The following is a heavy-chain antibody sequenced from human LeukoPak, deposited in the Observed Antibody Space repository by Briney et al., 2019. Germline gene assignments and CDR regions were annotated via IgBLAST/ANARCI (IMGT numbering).Heavy chain of an antibody. Sequence: GASVKVSCKASGYTFTSYDINWVRQATGQGLEWMGWINPNSGGTNYAQKFQGRVTMTRDTSISTAYMELSRLRSDDTAVYYCARDGVGYCSSTSCLPIDYWGQGTLVTVSS. CDR3: ARDGVGYCSSTSCLPIDY. V-gene: IGHV1-2*02. CDR2: INPNSGGT. CDR1: GYTFTSYD. D-gene: IGHD2-2*01. J-gene: IGHJ4*02.